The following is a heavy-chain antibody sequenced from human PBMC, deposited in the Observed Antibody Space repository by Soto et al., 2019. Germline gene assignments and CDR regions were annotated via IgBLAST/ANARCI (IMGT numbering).Heavy chain of an antibody. CDR1: GLSFSIYN. J-gene: IGHJ4*02. Sequence: DVHLVESGGGLVKPGGSLSLSCTASGLSFSIYNLNWVRQAPGKGLEWVSSITDRSTYIYYADSVKGRITISRDNAKNSLYLQKNSLTVEDTAVYYCARALGPSSYVSVVGYRGQGTLGSVS. CDR3: ARALGPSSYVSVVGY. D-gene: IGHD3-10*01. CDR2: ITDRSTYI. V-gene: IGHV3-21*01.